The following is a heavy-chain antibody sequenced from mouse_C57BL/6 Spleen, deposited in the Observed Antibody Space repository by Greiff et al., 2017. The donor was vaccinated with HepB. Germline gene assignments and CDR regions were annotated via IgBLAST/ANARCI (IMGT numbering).Heavy chain of an antibody. Sequence: VQLKQSGAELVRPGASVKLSCTASGFNIKDDYMHWVKQRPEQGLEWIGWIDPENGDTEYASKFQGKATITADTSSNTAYLQLSSLTSEDTAVYYCIHYYGSSSYAMDYWGQGTSVTVSS. CDR3: IHYYGSSSYAMDY. D-gene: IGHD1-1*01. CDR1: GFNIKDDY. CDR2: IDPENGDT. J-gene: IGHJ4*01. V-gene: IGHV14-4*01.